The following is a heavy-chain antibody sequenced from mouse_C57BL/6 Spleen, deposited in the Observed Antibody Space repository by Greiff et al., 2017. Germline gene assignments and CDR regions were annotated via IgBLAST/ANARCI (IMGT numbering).Heavy chain of an antibody. CDR2: IDPENGDT. V-gene: IGHV14-4*01. CDR1: GFNIKDDY. D-gene: IGHD2-5*01. CDR3: TTGSYDSNPAWFAY. Sequence: EVQLQESGAELVRPGASVKLSCTASGFNIKDDYMHWVKQRPEQGLEWIGWIDPENGDTEYASKFQGKATITADTSSNTAYLQLSSLTSEDTAVYYCTTGSYDSNPAWFAYWGQGTLVTVSA. J-gene: IGHJ3*01.